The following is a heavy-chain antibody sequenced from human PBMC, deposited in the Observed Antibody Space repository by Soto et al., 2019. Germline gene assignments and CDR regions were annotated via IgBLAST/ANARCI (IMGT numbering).Heavy chain of an antibody. CDR2: INPNSGGT. CDR1: GYTFTGYY. V-gene: IGHV1-2*02. J-gene: IGHJ4*02. D-gene: IGHD2-2*01. CDR3: ARDRAPLSAYPAY. Sequence: QVQLVQSGAEVKKPGASVKVSCKASGYTFTGYYMHWVRQAPGQGREWMGWINPNSGGTNYAQNFQGRVTMTRDTSITTAYMELSRLRSDDTAVYYCARDRAPLSAYPAYWGQGTLVTVSA.